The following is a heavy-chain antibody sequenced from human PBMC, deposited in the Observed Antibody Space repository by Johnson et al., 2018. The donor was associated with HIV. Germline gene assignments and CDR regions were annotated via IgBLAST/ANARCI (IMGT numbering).Heavy chain of an antibody. D-gene: IGHD3-16*02. CDR2: IKRKIEAEAT. CDR1: GFTVSNVW. J-gene: IGHJ3*02. CDR3: TTAIVIDAFDI. Sequence: VQLVESGGGLVQPGGSLRLSCAASGFTVSNVWMSWVRQAPGKGLEWVGRIKRKIEAEATDYAAPVKGRFTISRDDSKNTLFLQMSSLKTDDTAVYYCTTAIVIDAFDIWGQGTMVTVSS. V-gene: IGHV3-15*01.